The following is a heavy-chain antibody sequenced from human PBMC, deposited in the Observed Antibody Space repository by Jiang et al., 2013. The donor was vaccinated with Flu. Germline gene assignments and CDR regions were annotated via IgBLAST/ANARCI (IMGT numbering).Heavy chain of an antibody. D-gene: IGHD4-17*01. CDR3: ARGGGTTVTHSDWYFDL. Sequence: EWVAVISYDGSNKYYADSVKGRFTISRDNSKNTLYLQMNSLRAEDTAVYYCARGGGTTVTHSDWYFDLWGRGTLVTVSS. J-gene: IGHJ2*01. V-gene: IGHV3-30-3*01. CDR2: ISYDGSNK.